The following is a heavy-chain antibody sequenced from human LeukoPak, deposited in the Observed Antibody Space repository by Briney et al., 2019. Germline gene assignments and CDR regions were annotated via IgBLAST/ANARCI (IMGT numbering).Heavy chain of an antibody. J-gene: IGHJ4*02. V-gene: IGHV3-30*18. Sequence: GGSLRLSCAASGFTFSNYGMHWVRQAPGKGLEWVAVISYDRSNEYYADSVKGRFTISRDNSENTLYLQMNSLRAEDTAVYYCAKGYYYGSGSFDYWGQGTLVTVSS. CDR1: GFTFSNYG. CDR2: ISYDRSNE. CDR3: AKGYYYGSGSFDY. D-gene: IGHD3-10*01.